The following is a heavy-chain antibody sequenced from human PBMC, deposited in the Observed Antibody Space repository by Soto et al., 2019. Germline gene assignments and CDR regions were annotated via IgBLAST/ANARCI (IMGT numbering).Heavy chain of an antibody. D-gene: IGHD6-13*01. CDR1: GYTFTSYG. CDR2: ISTYNGKT. J-gene: IGHJ3*02. CDR3: ARDPGYSTTWHQAFDI. V-gene: IGHV1-18*01. Sequence: QVQLVQSGAEVKKPGASVKVSCKASGYTFTSYGISWVRQAPGQGPEWMGRISTYNGKTNYVQKLQGRVTMTTGTSTNTAYMELRSLRYDDTAVYYCARDPGYSTTWHQAFDIWGQGTMVTVSS.